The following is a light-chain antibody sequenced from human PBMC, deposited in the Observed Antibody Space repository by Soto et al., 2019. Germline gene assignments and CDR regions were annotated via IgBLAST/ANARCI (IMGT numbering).Light chain of an antibody. CDR3: QVWASTAEFFV. CDR2: DAT. Sequence: SYELAQPPSLSVAPGQTAKITWGGDKIGSKIVHWYKQRPGQAPVAVVFDATDRPSGIPDRISASRSGDTATLTISRVDAGDEADYYCQVWASTAEFFVFGSGTKVTVL. V-gene: IGLV3-21*02. CDR1: KIGSKI. J-gene: IGLJ1*01.